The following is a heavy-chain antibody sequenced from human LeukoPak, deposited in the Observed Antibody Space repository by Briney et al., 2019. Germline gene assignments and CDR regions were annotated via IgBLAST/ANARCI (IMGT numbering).Heavy chain of an antibody. CDR1: VGTYSSYA. V-gene: IGHV1-69*04. CDR2: IIPISGME. D-gene: IGHD3-22*01. J-gene: IGHJ4*02. Sequence: CSVKVSCKASVGTYSSYASSWVRQPPGQGLEWMGRIIPISGMENYAQKFQGRVTITADKSTSKAYMELRSLRSEDTAVYYCARSWYYYDSSGYLEYWGQGTLVTVSS. CDR3: ARSWYYYDSSGYLEY.